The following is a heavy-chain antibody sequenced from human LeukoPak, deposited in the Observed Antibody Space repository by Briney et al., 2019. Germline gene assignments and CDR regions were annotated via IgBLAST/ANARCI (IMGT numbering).Heavy chain of an antibody. CDR1: GFTFSSYS. D-gene: IGHD6-19*01. V-gene: IGHV3-20*04. CDR3: ARTIAVAEFGY. J-gene: IGHJ4*02. CDR2: INWNGGST. Sequence: GGSLRLSCAASGFTFSSYSMNWVRQAPGKGLEWVSGINWNGGSTGYADSVKGRFTISRDNAKNSLYLQMNSLRAEDTALYYCARTIAVAEFGYWGQGTLVTVSS.